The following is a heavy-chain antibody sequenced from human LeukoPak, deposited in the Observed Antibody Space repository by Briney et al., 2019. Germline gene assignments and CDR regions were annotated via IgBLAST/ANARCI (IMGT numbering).Heavy chain of an antibody. Sequence: GGSLRLSCAASGFTFSSYAMSWVRQAPGKGLEWVSAISGSGGSTYYADSVKGRFTISRDNSKNTLYLQMNSLRAEDTAVHYCAKHPRATLPLARHFDYWGQGTLVTVSS. CDR2: ISGSGGST. V-gene: IGHV3-23*01. J-gene: IGHJ4*02. CDR3: AKHPRATLPLARHFDY. CDR1: GFTFSSYA. D-gene: IGHD1-26*01.